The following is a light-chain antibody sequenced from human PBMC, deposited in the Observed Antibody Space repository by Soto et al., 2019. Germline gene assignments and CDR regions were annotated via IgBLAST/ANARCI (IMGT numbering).Light chain of an antibody. CDR1: QSISNNY. CDR3: QMYGTSPRYT. Sequence: EIVLTQSPGTLSLSPGERATLSCRASQSISNNYLAWYQHTPGQAPRLVIHGATSRATGIPGRFIGSGSGTDFTLIISRLEPEDFAVYYCQMYGTSPRYTFGQGTKLEIK. CDR2: GAT. J-gene: IGKJ2*01. V-gene: IGKV3-20*01.